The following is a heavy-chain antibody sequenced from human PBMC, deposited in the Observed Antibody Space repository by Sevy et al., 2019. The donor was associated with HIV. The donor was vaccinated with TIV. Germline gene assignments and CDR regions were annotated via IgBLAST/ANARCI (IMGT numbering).Heavy chain of an antibody. CDR2: INPNSGDT. V-gene: IGHV1-2*06. J-gene: IGHJ5*02. D-gene: IGHD2-2*01. Sequence: ASVKVSCKASGYTFTGYYMHWVRQAPGQGLEWMGRINPNSGDTNYAQKFQGRVTMTRDTSISTAYMELSRLRSDDTAVYYCARDNYCSSTSCTRALDWFDPWGQGTLVTVSS. CDR1: GYTFTGYY. CDR3: ARDNYCSSTSCTRALDWFDP.